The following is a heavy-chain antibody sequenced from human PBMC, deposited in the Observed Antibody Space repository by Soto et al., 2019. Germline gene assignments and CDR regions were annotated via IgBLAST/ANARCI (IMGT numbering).Heavy chain of an antibody. CDR3: ARERVPAAPWRTLDYYYYGMDV. V-gene: IGHV3-33*01. CDR1: GFTFSSYG. D-gene: IGHD2-2*01. Sequence: QVQLVESGGGVVQPGRSLRLYCAASGFTFSSYGMHWVRQAPGKGLEWVAGIWYDGSNKYYADSVKGRFTISRDNSKNTLYQQMNSLRAEDTAVYYCARERVPAAPWRTLDYYYYGMDVWGQGTTVTVSS. J-gene: IGHJ6*02. CDR2: IWYDGSNK.